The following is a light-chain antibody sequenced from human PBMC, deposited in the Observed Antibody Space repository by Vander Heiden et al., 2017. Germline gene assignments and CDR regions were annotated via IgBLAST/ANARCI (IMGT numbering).Light chain of an antibody. CDR2: GAY. Sequence: EIVMTQSPITLSVSPGERATLSCRASQSVSSNLAWYQQRPGQAPRLLIYGAYTRATGIPARFTGSGSGTEFTLTISNLQSEDFAVYYCQQYNTWPPRYTFGQGTKLEIK. CDR3: QQYNTWPPRYT. J-gene: IGKJ2*01. V-gene: IGKV3-15*01. CDR1: QSVSSN.